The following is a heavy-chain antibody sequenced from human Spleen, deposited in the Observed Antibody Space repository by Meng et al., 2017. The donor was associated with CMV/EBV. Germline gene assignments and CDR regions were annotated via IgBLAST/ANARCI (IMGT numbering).Heavy chain of an antibody. D-gene: IGHD3-3*01. CDR1: NNGDYY. CDR3: ARVNSDFWSGYPPSYYFDY. Sequence: NNGDYYWTWIRQPPGEGLEWIGYIYYSGSTYYNPSLQSRVTISVDTSKNQFSLKLSSVTAADTAVYYCARVNSDFWSGYPPSYYFDYWGQGTLVTVSS. J-gene: IGHJ4*02. V-gene: IGHV4-30-4*01. CDR2: IYYSGST.